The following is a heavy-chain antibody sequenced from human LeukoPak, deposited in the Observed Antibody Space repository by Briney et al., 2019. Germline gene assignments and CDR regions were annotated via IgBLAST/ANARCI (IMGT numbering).Heavy chain of an antibody. D-gene: IGHD6-13*01. Sequence: ASVKVSCKASGGTFSSYAISWVRQAPGQGLEWMGWINPNSGGTNYAQKFQGRVTMTRDTSISTAYMELSRLRSDDTAVYYCARDDGSRPNFDYWGQGTLVTVSS. CDR2: INPNSGGT. V-gene: IGHV1-2*02. CDR1: GGTFSSYA. J-gene: IGHJ4*02. CDR3: ARDDGSRPNFDY.